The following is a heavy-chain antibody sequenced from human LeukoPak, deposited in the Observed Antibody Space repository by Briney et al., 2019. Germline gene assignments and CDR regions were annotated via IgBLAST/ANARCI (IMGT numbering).Heavy chain of an antibody. D-gene: IGHD3-9*01. CDR1: GFTFSSYA. V-gene: IGHV3-30-3*01. Sequence: GGSLRLSCAASGFTFSSYAMHWVRQAPGKGLEWVAVISYDGSNKYYADSVKGRFTISRDNSKNTLYLQMNSLRAEDTAVYYCAREALDWSNNLDYWGQGTLVTVSS. CDR3: AREALDWSNNLDY. CDR2: ISYDGSNK. J-gene: IGHJ4*02.